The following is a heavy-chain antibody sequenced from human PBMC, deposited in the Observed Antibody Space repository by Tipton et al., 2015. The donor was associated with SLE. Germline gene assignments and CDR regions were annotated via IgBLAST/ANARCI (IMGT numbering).Heavy chain of an antibody. CDR1: GFTFSSYW. CDR3: ARDADSSSWYEAFDI. Sequence: SLRLSCAASGFTFSSYWMSWVRQAPGKGLEWVANIKQDGSEKYYVDSVKGRFTISRDNAKNSLYLQMNSLRAEDTAVYYCARDADSSSWYEAFDIWGQGTMVTVSS. CDR2: IKQDGSEK. V-gene: IGHV3-7*01. J-gene: IGHJ3*02. D-gene: IGHD6-13*01.